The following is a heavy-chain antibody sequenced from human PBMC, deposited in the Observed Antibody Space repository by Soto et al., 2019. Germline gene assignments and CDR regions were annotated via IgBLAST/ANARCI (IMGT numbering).Heavy chain of an antibody. J-gene: IGHJ6*02. CDR1: GYTFTGYY. V-gene: IGHV1-2*04. CDR2: INPNSGGT. D-gene: IGHD2-21*02. CDR3: ARGVVTPQHYYYDYGMDV. Sequence: QVQLVQSGAEVKKPGASVKVSCKASGYTFTGYYMHWVRQAPGQGLEWMGWINPNSGGTNYAQKFQGWATMTRDTSIGTAYRELSRLGSDDTAVYYCARGVVTPQHYYYDYGMDVWGHGPTVTVSS.